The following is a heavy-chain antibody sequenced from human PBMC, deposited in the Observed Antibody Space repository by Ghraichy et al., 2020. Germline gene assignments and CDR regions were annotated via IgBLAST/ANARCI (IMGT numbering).Heavy chain of an antibody. D-gene: IGHD1-14*01. Sequence: SENLSLTCAISGDSVSSTSAIWNWIRQSPSRGLEWLGRTYYRTKWYDDYAVSVRSRITVNPDTSRNQFSLQLNTVTPEDTAVYYCAKGVSGYNAGRFDYWGQGILVTVSS. CDR2: TYYRTKWYD. J-gene: IGHJ4*02. CDR3: AKGVSGYNAGRFDY. CDR1: GDSVSSTSAI. V-gene: IGHV6-1*01.